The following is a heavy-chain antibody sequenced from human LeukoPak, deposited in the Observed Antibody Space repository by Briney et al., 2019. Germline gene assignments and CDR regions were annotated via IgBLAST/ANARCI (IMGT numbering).Heavy chain of an antibody. D-gene: IGHD4-17*01. J-gene: IGHJ4*02. CDR2: IWYDGSNK. V-gene: IGHV3-33*01. Sequence: GGSLRLSCAASGFTFSSHGMHWVRQAPGKGLGWVAVIWYDGSNKYYADSVKGRFTISRDNSKNTLYLQMNSLRAEDTAVYYCARDYGDSTVFDYWGQGTLVTVSS. CDR1: GFTFSSHG. CDR3: ARDYGDSTVFDY.